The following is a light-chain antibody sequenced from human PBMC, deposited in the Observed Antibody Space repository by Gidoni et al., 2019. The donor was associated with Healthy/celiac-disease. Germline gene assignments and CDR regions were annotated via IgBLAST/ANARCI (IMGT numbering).Light chain of an antibody. CDR2: WAS. CDR1: QSVLYSSNNKNY. J-gene: IGKJ1*01. CDR3: QQDYSTPWT. V-gene: IGKV4-1*01. Sequence: DIVMTQSPDSLAVSLGERATINCKPSQSVLYSSNNKNYLAWYQQKPGQPPKLLIYWASTRESGVPDRFSGSGSVTDFTLTISSRQAEDVAVYYCQQDYSTPWTVGQGTKVEIK.